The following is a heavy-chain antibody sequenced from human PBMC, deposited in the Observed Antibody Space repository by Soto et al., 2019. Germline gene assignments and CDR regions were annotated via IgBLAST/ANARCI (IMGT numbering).Heavy chain of an antibody. Sequence: EVQPVESGGGLVQPGGSLRLSCAASGFTFSSYWMTWVRQAPGKGLEWVANIKQDGSEKYYVDSVKGRFTISRDNTKNSLYLQMNSLGAEDPAVYYCARDAGWYGRDHWGQGTLVTVSS. CDR1: GFTFSSYW. V-gene: IGHV3-7*01. J-gene: IGHJ4*02. D-gene: IGHD6-19*01. CDR3: ARDAGWYGRDH. CDR2: IKQDGSEK.